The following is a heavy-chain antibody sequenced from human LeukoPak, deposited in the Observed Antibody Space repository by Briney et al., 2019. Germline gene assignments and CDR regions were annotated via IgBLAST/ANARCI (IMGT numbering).Heavy chain of an antibody. J-gene: IGHJ3*02. CDR3: ARDYYDSRGEAFDI. Sequence: EPSETLSLTCTVSGGSIGSHYWSWIRQPPGKGLEWIGYVFYSGTTNYNPPLKSRVTISVDTSKNQFSLKLSSVTAADTAVYYCARDYYDSRGEAFDIWGLGTMVTVSS. V-gene: IGHV4-59*11. CDR2: VFYSGTT. CDR1: GGSIGSHY. D-gene: IGHD3-22*01.